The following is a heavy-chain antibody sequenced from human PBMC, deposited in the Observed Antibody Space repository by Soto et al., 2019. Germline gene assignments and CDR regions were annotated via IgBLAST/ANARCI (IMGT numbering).Heavy chain of an antibody. Sequence: PGGSLRLSCAASDFTFDEFTMHWVRQAPGKGLEWVSLITWEGDGTFYADSVKGRFTISRDNSKSSLYLEMHNLRTDDTGLYYCVKDMGLEWPTGGVFDHWGPGTLVTVSS. D-gene: IGHD3-3*01. J-gene: IGHJ4*02. CDR2: ITWEGDGT. V-gene: IGHV3-43*01. CDR1: DFTFDEFT. CDR3: VKDMGLEWPTGGVFDH.